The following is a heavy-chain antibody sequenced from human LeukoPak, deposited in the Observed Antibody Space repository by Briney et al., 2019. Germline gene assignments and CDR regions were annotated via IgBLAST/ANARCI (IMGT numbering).Heavy chain of an antibody. J-gene: IGHJ4*02. CDR1: GFTFSVYG. Sequence: PGGSLRLSCAASGFTFSVYGMYWVRQPPGKGLEWVALISYDGTDKYHVDSVKGRFTISRDNSKNTLYLQMNSLRAEDTAVYYCAKRFIAAAGNVLDYWGQGTLVTVSS. CDR2: ISYDGTDK. CDR3: AKRFIAAAGNVLDY. D-gene: IGHD6-13*01. V-gene: IGHV3-30*18.